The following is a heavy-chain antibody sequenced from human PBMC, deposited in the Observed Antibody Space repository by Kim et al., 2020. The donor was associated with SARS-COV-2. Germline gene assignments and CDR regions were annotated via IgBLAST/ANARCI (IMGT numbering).Heavy chain of an antibody. D-gene: IGHD3-9*01. CDR2: IWYDGSNK. Sequence: GGSLRLSCAASGFTFSSYGMHWVRQAPGKGLEWVAVIWYDGSNKYYADSVKGRFTISRDNSKNTLYLQMNSLRAEDTAVYYCARDFLTYYDILTGYCPCDYWGQGTLVTVSS. CDR1: GFTFSSYG. CDR3: ARDFLTYYDILTGYCPCDY. J-gene: IGHJ4*02. V-gene: IGHV3-33*01.